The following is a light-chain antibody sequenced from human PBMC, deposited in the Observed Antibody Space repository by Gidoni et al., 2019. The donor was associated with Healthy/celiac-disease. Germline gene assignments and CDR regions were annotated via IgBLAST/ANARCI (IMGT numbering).Light chain of an antibody. CDR2: DAS. CDR3: QQRSNWPT. J-gene: IGKJ4*01. CDR1: QGVSSY. V-gene: IGKV3-11*01. Sequence: ELVFTSSPATLSLYPGERATLSCRASQGVSSYLAWYQHQPGQAPRPLIYDASNRATGIPTRFSCSGSGTDFTLTINSLEPEDFAVYYCQQRSNWPTFGEGTKVEIK.